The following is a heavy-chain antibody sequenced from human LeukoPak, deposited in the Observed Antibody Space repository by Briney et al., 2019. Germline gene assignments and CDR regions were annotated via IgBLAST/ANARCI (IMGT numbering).Heavy chain of an antibody. D-gene: IGHD3-10*01. J-gene: IGHJ4*02. Sequence: PSETLSLTCTVSGGSISSSSYYRGWIRQPPGKGLEWIGYIYYSGNTNYNPSLKSRVTISVDTSKNQFSLKLSSVTAADTAVYYCATDNSYGSGSYYTWGQGTLVTVSS. V-gene: IGHV4-61*01. CDR2: IYYSGNT. CDR1: GGSISSSSYY. CDR3: ATDNSYGSGSYYT.